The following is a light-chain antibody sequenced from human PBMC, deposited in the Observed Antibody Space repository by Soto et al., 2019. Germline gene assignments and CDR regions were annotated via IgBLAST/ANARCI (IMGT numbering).Light chain of an antibody. CDR2: AAS. J-gene: IGKJ4*01. V-gene: IGKV1-39*01. CDR1: QSIRIY. CDR3: QQSYSTPLT. Sequence: DSQMTQSPYSLSASVGDRGTITCRASQSIRIYLNWYQHKPGKAPKLLIYAASSLQSGFPSRFNGSGSGTDFTLAISTLQPAEFATYYCQQSYSTPLTFGGGIKVDIK.